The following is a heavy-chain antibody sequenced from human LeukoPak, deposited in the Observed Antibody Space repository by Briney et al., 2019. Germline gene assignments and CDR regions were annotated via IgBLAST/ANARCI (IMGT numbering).Heavy chain of an antibody. CDR3: ARDKFTRVLRFLEWSLGFDY. D-gene: IGHD3-3*01. J-gene: IGHJ4*02. CDR1: GDSVSSNSAA. Sequence: SQTLSLTCAISGDSVSSNSAAWNWIRQSPSRGLEWLGRTYYRSKWYNDYAVSVKSRITINPDTSKNQFSLQLNSVTPEDTAVYYCARDKFTRVLRFLEWSLGFDYWGQGTLVTVSS. V-gene: IGHV6-1*01. CDR2: TYYRSKWYN.